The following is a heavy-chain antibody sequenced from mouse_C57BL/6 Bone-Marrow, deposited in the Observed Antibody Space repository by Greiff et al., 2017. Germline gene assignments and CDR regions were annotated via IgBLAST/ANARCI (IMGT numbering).Heavy chain of an antibody. D-gene: IGHD1-1*01. CDR2: IDPENGDT. CDR1: GFNIKDDY. V-gene: IGHV14-4*01. J-gene: IGHJ2*01. CDR3: TTVVHY. Sequence: VQLKESGAELVRPGASVKLSCTASGFNIKDDYMHWVKQRPEQGLEWIGWIDPENGDTEYASKFQGKATITADTSSNTSYLQLSSLTSEDTAVYYCTTVVHYWGQGTTLTVSS.